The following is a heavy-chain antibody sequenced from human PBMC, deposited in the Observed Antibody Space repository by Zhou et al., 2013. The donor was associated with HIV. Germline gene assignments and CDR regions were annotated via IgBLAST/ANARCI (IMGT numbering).Heavy chain of an antibody. V-gene: IGHV1-18*01. CDR3: ARVAISGGGQWLVQSFDS. Sequence: QDQLVQSGGEVKKPGASVKVSCKASGYRFINYGITWVRQAPGQGLQWMGWISVYNGDTNYAQKLHGRVTMTTNTSTSTAYMELRSLTSDDTALYYCARVAISGGGQWLVQSFDSWGQGTLVTVSS. D-gene: IGHD6-19*01. CDR2: ISVYNGDT. CDR1: GYRFINYG. J-gene: IGHJ4*02.